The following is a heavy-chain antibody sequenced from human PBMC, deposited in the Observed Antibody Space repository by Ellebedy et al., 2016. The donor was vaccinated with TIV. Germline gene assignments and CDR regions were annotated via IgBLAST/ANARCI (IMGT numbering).Heavy chain of an antibody. J-gene: IGHJ3*02. CDR3: ARDEGVGAFDI. V-gene: IGHV3-30*01. Sequence: SCKASGYTFTGYYMHWVRQAPGKGLEWVAVISYDGSNKYYADSVKGRFTISRDNSKNTLYLQMNSLRAEDTAVYYCARDEGVGAFDIWGQGTMVTVSS. D-gene: IGHD2-8*01. CDR2: ISYDGSNK. CDR1: GYTFTGYY.